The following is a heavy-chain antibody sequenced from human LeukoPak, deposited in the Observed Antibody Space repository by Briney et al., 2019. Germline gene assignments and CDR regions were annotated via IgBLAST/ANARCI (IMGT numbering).Heavy chain of an antibody. CDR3: ARRTYYYDSSGQYFDI. V-gene: IGHV4-59*01. J-gene: IGHJ3*02. Sequence: SETLSLTCTVSGGSISSYYWSWIRQPPGKGLEWIGYIYYSGSTNYNPSLKSRVTISVDTSKNQFSLKLSSVTAADTAVYYCARRTYYYDSSGQYFDIWDQGTMVTVSS. CDR2: IYYSGST. D-gene: IGHD3-22*01. CDR1: GGSISSYY.